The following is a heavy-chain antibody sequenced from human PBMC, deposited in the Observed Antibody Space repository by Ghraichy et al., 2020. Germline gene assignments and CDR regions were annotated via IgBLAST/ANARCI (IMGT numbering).Heavy chain of an antibody. V-gene: IGHV3-23*01. J-gene: IGHJ4*02. CDR1: GFTFSSYA. CDR3: AKFALGPLWFGENHLDY. CDR2: ISGSGGST. Sequence: LSLTCAASGFTFSSYAMSWVRQAPGKGLEWVSAISGSGGSTYYADSVKGRFTISRDNSKNTMYLQMNSLRAEDTAVYYCAKFALGPLWFGENHLDYWGQGTLVTVSS. D-gene: IGHD3-10*01.